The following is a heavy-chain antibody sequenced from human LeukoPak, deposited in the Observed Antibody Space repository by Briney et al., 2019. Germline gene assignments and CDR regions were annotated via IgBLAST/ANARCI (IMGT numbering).Heavy chain of an antibody. CDR1: GGSISSYY. CDR3: ARSLRGGYFDY. D-gene: IGHD3-16*01. Sequence: SETLSLTCTVSGGSISSYYWSWIRQPPGKGLEWIGYIYYSGSTSYNPSLKSRVTISVDTSKNQFSLKLSSVTAADTAVYYCARSLRGGYFDYWGQGTLVTVSS. CDR2: IYYSGST. J-gene: IGHJ4*02. V-gene: IGHV4-59*08.